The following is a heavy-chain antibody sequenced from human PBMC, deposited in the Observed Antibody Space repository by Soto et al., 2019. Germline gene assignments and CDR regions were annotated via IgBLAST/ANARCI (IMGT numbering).Heavy chain of an antibody. CDR2: FDPEDGET. CDR1: GYTLTELS. CDR3: ARCPRRGSGSVCAFDI. J-gene: IGHJ3*02. V-gene: IGHV1-24*01. D-gene: IGHD3-10*01. Sequence: GASVKVSCKVSGYTLTELSMHWVRQAPGKGLEWMGGFDPEDGETIYAQKFQGRVTMTEDTSTDTAYMELSSLRSEDTAVYYCARCPRRGSGSVCAFDIWGQGTLVTVSS.